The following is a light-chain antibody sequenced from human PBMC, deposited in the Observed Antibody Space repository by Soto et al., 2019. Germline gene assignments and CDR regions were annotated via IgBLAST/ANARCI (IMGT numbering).Light chain of an antibody. CDR2: EGS. CDR1: SSDVGSYNL. V-gene: IGLV2-23*01. Sequence: QSALTQPASVSGSPGQSITISCTGTSSDVGSYNLVSWYQQHPGKAPKLMIYEGSKRPSGVSTRFSGSKSGNTASLTISGLQAEDEADYYCCSYAGSFYVFGTGTKLTVL. CDR3: CSYAGSFYV. J-gene: IGLJ1*01.